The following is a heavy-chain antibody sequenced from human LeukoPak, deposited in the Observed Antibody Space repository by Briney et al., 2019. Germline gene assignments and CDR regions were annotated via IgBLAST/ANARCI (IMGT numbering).Heavy chain of an antibody. J-gene: IGHJ4*02. Sequence: GRSLRLSCAASGFTFSSYAMHWVRQAPGKGLEWVAVISYDGSNKYYADSVKGRFTISRDNSKNTLYLQMNSLRAEDTAVYYCAIPPGPYYDILTGYYTFDYWGQGTLVTVSS. CDR1: GFTFSSYA. CDR3: AIPPGPYYDILTGYYTFDY. D-gene: IGHD3-9*01. V-gene: IGHV3-30-3*01. CDR2: ISYDGSNK.